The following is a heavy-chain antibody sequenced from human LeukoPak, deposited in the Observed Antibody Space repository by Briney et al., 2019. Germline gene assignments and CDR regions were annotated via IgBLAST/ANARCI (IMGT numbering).Heavy chain of an antibody. Sequence: PGGSLRLSCAASGFTFSDYYMSWIRQAPGKGLEWVSYISSSGSTIHYADSVKGRFTISRDNAKNSLYLQMNSLRAEDTAVYYCASTYYYDSSRFDYWGQGTLVTVSS. CDR1: GFTFSDYY. J-gene: IGHJ4*02. D-gene: IGHD3-22*01. V-gene: IGHV3-11*01. CDR2: ISSSGSTI. CDR3: ASTYYYDSSRFDY.